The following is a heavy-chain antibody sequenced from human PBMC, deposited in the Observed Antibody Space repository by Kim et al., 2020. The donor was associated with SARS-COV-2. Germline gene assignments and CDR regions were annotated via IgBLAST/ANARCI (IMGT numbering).Heavy chain of an antibody. V-gene: IGHV4-59*01. CDR3: ARVRYNWNYWYFDH. J-gene: IGHJ2*01. Sequence: SPSLKGRVTISVDTSKGLFSLRLSSVTAADTALYYCARVRYNWNYWYFDHWGRGTLVTVSS. D-gene: IGHD1-20*01.